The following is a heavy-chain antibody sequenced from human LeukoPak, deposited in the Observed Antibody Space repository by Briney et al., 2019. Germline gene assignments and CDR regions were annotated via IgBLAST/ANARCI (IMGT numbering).Heavy chain of an antibody. D-gene: IGHD2-8*01. CDR1: GGFISGYY. CDR2: INHSGST. J-gene: IGHJ4*02. V-gene: IGHV4-34*01. Sequence: TSETLSLTCAVYGGFISGYYWTWIRQPPGKGLEWIGEINHSGSTNYNPSLKSRVTISVDTSKHQFSLKLSSVTAADTAVYYCARLMVASTRKEFDYWGQGTLVTVSS. CDR3: ARLMVASTRKEFDY.